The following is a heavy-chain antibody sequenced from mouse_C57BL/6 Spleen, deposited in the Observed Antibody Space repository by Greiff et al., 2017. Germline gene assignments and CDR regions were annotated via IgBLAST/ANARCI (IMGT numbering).Heavy chain of an antibody. CDR1: GFTFSSYG. Sequence: DVKLVESGGDLVKPGGSLKLSCAASGFTFSSYGMSWVRQTPDKRLEWVATISSGGSYTYYPESVKGRFTISRDNAKNTLYLQMSSLKSEDTAMYYCARHEGYDYDWFAYWGQGTLVTVSA. CDR2: ISSGGSYT. D-gene: IGHD2-4*01. CDR3: ARHEGYDYDWFAY. V-gene: IGHV5-6*02. J-gene: IGHJ3*01.